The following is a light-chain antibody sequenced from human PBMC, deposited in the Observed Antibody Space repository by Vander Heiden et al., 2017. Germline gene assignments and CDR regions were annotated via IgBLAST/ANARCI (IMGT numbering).Light chain of an antibody. Sequence: DIQMTQSPSSLSASVGDRVTITCQASQDISNYLNWYQQRPGKAPKLLTYDASNLETWVPSRFSGSGSGTDFTFTISSLQPEDVATYYCQQYESLLFTFGHGTKVDIK. CDR1: QDISNY. V-gene: IGKV1-33*01. CDR2: DAS. CDR3: QQYESLLFT. J-gene: IGKJ3*01.